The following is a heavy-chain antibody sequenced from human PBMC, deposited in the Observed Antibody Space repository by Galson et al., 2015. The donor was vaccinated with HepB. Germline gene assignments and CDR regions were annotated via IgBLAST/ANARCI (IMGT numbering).Heavy chain of an antibody. Sequence: SVKVSCKASGYTFTRYGISWVRQAPGQGLEWMGWLSTYNGKTNYAQRLQGRVTMTTDTSTSTAYLELRSLRSEDTAVYYCARNLYGYGDYADDHWGQGTLITVSS. V-gene: IGHV1-18*01. CDR3: ARNLYGYGDYADDH. D-gene: IGHD4-17*01. J-gene: IGHJ5*02. CDR2: LSTYNGKT. CDR1: GYTFTRYG.